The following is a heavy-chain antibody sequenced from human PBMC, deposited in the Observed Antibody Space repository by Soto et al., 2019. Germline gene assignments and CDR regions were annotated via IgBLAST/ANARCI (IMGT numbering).Heavy chain of an antibody. CDR3: ARGGTGDLDY. J-gene: IGHJ4*02. CDR1: GASLSSDKW. D-gene: IGHD7-27*01. V-gene: IGHV4-4*02. Sequence: SETLSLTYAVSGASLSSDKWWSWVRQPPGKGLEWIGEIYHSGSTNYIPSLKSRVSISVDTSKNQFSLKLNSVTAADTAVYYCARGGTGDLDYWGQGALVTSPQ. CDR2: IYHSGST.